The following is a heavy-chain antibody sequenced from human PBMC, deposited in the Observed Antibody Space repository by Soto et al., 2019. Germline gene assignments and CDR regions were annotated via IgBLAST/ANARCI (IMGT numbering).Heavy chain of an antibody. D-gene: IGHD3-3*01. CDR3: AKDAGLPNFGGFIHAFDI. CDR2: ISAIVPSA. V-gene: IGHV3-23*01. Sequence: QPGGSLRLSCAASGFTFSNFAMSWVRQAPGKGLEWVSTISAIVPSAFYADSVRGRFTISRDNSNNTLYLQMNSLRAEDTAVYYCAKDAGLPNFGGFIHAFDIWGQGTTVTVSS. J-gene: IGHJ3*02. CDR1: GFTFSNFA.